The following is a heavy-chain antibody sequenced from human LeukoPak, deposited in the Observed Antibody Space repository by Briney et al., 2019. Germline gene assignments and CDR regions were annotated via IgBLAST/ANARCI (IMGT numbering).Heavy chain of an antibody. CDR2: MNPNSGNT. V-gene: IGHV1-8*01. J-gene: IGHJ3*02. CDR1: GYTFTSYD. D-gene: IGHD4-17*01. CDR3: ARVVHFYGRGAFDI. Sequence: ASVKVSCKASGYTFTSYDINWVRQATGQGLEWMGWMNPNSGNTGYAQKFQGRVTMTRSTSISTAYMELSSLRSEDTAVYYCARVVHFYGRGAFDIWGQGTMVTVSS.